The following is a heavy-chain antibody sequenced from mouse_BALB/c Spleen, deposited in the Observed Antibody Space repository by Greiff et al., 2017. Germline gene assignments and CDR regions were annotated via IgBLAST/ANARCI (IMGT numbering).Heavy chain of an antibody. CDR1: GYAFSSSW. V-gene: IGHV1-82*01. J-gene: IGHJ4*01. D-gene: IGHD2-1*01. CDR3: ARGLYGNYLYYAMDY. Sequence: QVQLQQSGPELVKPGASVKISCKASGYAFSSSWMNWVKQRPGQGLEWIGRIYPGDGDTNYNGKFKGKATLTADKSSSTAYMQLSSLTSVDSAVYFCARGLYGNYLYYAMDYWGQGTSVTVSS. CDR2: IYPGDGDT.